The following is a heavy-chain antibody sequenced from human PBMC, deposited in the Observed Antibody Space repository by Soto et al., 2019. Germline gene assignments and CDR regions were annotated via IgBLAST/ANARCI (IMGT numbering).Heavy chain of an antibody. CDR3: ARLQAAAGDNDLTFDY. CDR2: IDPSDSYT. D-gene: IGHD6-13*01. CDR1: WYRFIGHG. J-gene: IGHJ4*02. V-gene: IGHV5-10-1*01. Sequence: PWESMRIWWKGAWYRFIGHGISCILQIQGKGLEWMGRIDPSDSYTNYSPSFQGHVTISADKSISTAYLQWSSLKASDIAMYYCARLQAAAGDNDLTFDYWGQGTLVTVSS.